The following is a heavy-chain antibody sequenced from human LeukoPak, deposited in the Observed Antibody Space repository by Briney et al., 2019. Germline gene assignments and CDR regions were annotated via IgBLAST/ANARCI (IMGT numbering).Heavy chain of an antibody. CDR2: ISAYNGNT. J-gene: IGHJ4*02. D-gene: IGHD5-12*01. CDR1: GYTFTSYG. V-gene: IGHV1-18*01. Sequence: ASVKVSCKASGYTFTSYGISWVRQAPGQGLEWMGWISAYNGNTNYAQKLQGRVTMTTDTSTSTAYVELRSLRSDDTAVYYCARDSGYSGYDSEAFDYWGQGTLVTVSS. CDR3: ARDSGYSGYDSEAFDY.